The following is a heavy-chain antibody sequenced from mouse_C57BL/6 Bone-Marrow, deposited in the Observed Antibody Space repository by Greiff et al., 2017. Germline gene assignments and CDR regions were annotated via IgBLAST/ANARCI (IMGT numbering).Heavy chain of an antibody. D-gene: IGHD3-2*02. CDR2: IDPEDGET. J-gene: IGHJ2*01. CDR1: GFNIKDYY. Sequence: VQLQQSGAELVKPGASVKLSCTASGFNIKDYYMHWVKQRTEQGLEWIGRIDPEDGETKYAPKFQGKATITTDTSSNTAYLKLSSLTSEDTAVYYCARAAQAPGPRVSFDYWGQGTTLTVSS. CDR3: ARAAQAPGPRVSFDY. V-gene: IGHV14-2*01.